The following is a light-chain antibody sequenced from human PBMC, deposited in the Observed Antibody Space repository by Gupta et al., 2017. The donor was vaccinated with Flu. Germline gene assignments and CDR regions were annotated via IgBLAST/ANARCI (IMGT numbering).Light chain of an antibody. CDR2: GAS. J-gene: IGKJ5*01. CDR3: QQYVNYPIT. Sequence: ITCRASPAITNYLAWFQQKPGEAPKSLIYGASSLHSGVPSRFSGSGSETNFTLTISNLQPEDFATYYCQQYVNYPITFGQGTRLEIK. CDR1: PAITNY. V-gene: IGKV1-16*01.